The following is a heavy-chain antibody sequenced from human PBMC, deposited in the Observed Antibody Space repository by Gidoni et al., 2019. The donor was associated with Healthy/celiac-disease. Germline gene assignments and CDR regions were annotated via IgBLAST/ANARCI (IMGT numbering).Heavy chain of an antibody. CDR2: IRSSSSTI. D-gene: IGHD3-10*01. CDR1: GCTCSTYS. J-gene: IGHJ4*02. V-gene: IGHV3-48*02. Sequence: EVQLVESGGGLVQPGGSLGLSCAPSGCTCSTYSMNWVRRAPGKGLEWVSYIRSSSSTIYYADSVKCRFTISRDNAKNSLYLQMNSLSDEDTAVYYCARAYYYGSGNYYYNYWGQGTLVTVSS. CDR3: ARAYYYGSGNYYYNY.